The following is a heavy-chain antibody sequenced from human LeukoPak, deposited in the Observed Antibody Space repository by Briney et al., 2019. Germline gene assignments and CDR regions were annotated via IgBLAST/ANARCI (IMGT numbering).Heavy chain of an antibody. J-gene: IGHJ3*02. V-gene: IGHV4-59*12. CDR1: GDSISSYY. Sequence: PSETLSLTCTVSGDSISSYYWTWIRQPPGKGLEWIGYMYYSGSTNYNPSLKSRVTISVDTSKNQFSLKLSSVTAADTAVYYCARVCKGCDLSYAFDIWGQGTMVTVSS. CDR2: MYYSGST. CDR3: ARVCKGCDLSYAFDI. D-gene: IGHD3-3*01.